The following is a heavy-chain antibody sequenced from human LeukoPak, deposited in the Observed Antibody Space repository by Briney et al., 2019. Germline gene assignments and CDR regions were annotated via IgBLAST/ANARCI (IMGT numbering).Heavy chain of an antibody. J-gene: IGHJ5*02. CDR3: AKGTSYNWNDGWFDP. CDR1: GFTFSNYA. CDR2: IRNDGTNK. V-gene: IGHV3-30*02. Sequence: PGGSLRLSCAASGFTFSNYAMNWVRQAPGKGLEWVAFIRNDGTNKYYAESVKGRFTISRDNSKNMLYLQMNSLRAEDTAVYYCAKGTSYNWNDGWFDPWGNGILVTVSS. D-gene: IGHD1-20*01.